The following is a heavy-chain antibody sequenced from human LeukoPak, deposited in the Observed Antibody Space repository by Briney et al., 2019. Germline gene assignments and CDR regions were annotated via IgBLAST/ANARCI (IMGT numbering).Heavy chain of an antibody. CDR1: GYTFSDFG. J-gene: IGHJ4*02. V-gene: IGHV1-18*01. CDR3: ARVSYLRPYQLDS. CDR2: MSPYNGKT. D-gene: IGHD2-2*01. Sequence: ASVKVPCKASGYTFSDFGINRVRQAPGRGLEWLGWMSPYNGKTDSAQKFQGRVTMTTDTSTNTAYMELRRLRSDDTAVYYCARVSYLRPYQLDSWGQGTLVSISS.